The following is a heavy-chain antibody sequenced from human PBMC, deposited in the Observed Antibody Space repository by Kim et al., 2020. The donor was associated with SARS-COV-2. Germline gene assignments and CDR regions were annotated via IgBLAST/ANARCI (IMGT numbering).Heavy chain of an antibody. D-gene: IGHD3-10*01. CDR1: GFTFSTYA. CDR2: TRDGSDST. J-gene: IGHJ4*02. Sequence: GGSLRLSCAASGFTFSTYAMSWVRQAPGKGLEWVSSTRDGSDSTSYADSVKGRFTISRDNSRNTLYLQMDGLRAEDTAIYYCAKDLTSASYFWEGFDYWGQGALVTVSS. V-gene: IGHV3-23*01. CDR3: AKDLTSASYFWEGFDY.